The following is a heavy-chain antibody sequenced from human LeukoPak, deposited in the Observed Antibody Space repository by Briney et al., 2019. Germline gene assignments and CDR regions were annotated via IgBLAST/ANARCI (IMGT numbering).Heavy chain of an antibody. D-gene: IGHD3-3*01. Sequence: ASVKVSCKASGYTFTGYYMHWVRQAPGQGLEWMGGFDPEDGETIYAQKFQGRVTMTEDTSTDTAYMELSSLRSEDTAVYYCATSLRFLEWLPRGNWFDPWGQGTLVTVSS. J-gene: IGHJ5*02. CDR3: ATSLRFLEWLPRGNWFDP. V-gene: IGHV1-24*01. CDR1: GYTFTGYY. CDR2: FDPEDGET.